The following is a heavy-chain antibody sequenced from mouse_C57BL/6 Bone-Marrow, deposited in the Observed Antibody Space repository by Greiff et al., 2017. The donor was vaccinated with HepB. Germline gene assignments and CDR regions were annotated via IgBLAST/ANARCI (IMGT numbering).Heavy chain of an antibody. CDR2: SRNKANDYTT. CDR3: ARDAGYGNSPFAY. CDR1: GFTFSDFY. J-gene: IGHJ3*01. D-gene: IGHD2-10*02. V-gene: IGHV7-1*01. Sequence: EVKVVESGGGLVQSGRSLRLSCATSGFTFSDFYMEWVRQAPGKGLEWIAASRNKANDYTTEYSASVKGRFIVSRDTSQSILYLQMNALRAEDTAIYYCARDAGYGNSPFAYWGQGTLVTVSA.